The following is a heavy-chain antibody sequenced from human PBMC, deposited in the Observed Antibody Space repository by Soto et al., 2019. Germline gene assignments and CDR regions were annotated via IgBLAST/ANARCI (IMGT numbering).Heavy chain of an antibody. CDR3: ARDEGIAVALDY. CDR2: ISYDGSNK. D-gene: IGHD6-19*01. V-gene: IGHV3-30-3*01. J-gene: IGHJ4*02. Sequence: PGGSLRLSCAASGFTFSSYAMHWARQAPGKGLEWVAVISYDGSNKYYADSVKGRFTISRDNSKNTLYLQMNSLRAEDTAVYYCARDEGIAVALDYWGQGTLVTVSS. CDR1: GFTFSSYA.